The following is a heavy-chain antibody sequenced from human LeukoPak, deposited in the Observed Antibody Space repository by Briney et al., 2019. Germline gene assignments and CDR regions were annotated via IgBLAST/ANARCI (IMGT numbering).Heavy chain of an antibody. CDR3: ARDPIAVAADY. J-gene: IGHJ4*02. Sequence: ASVKVSCKASGYTFNRFGFSWVRQAPGQGLEWMGWISAYNGKTKYAQTFQGRVTMTTDTSTSTAYMELRGLRSDDTAVYYCARDPIAVAADYWGQGTLVTVPS. CDR1: GYTFNRFG. D-gene: IGHD6-19*01. CDR2: ISAYNGKT. V-gene: IGHV1-18*01.